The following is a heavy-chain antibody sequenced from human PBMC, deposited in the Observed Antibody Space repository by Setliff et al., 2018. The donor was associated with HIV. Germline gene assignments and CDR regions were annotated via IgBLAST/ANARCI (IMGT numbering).Heavy chain of an antibody. V-gene: IGHV3-15*05. D-gene: IGHD3-9*01. CDR3: TTESVFLDYFFDY. Sequence: GGSLRLSCAASGFTFSNAWMNWVRQAPGKGLEWVGRIRSKVDGGAADYAAPVKGRFTISRDDSKNTLYLQMSSLKTEDTAVYYCTTESVFLDYFFDYCGQGTLVTVSS. CDR1: GFTFSNAW. CDR2: IRSKVDGGAA. J-gene: IGHJ4*02.